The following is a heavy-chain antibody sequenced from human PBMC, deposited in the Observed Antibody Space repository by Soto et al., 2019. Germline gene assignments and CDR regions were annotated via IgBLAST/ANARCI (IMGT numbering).Heavy chain of an antibody. Sequence: VQLVESGGDLIQPGGSLRLSCAASGFTVSSNYMSWVRQAPGKGLEWVSVIYSGGSTYYADSVKGRFTISRDNSKNTLYLQMNSLRAEDTAVYYCARHITMDPLLVYWGQGTLVTVSS. CDR3: ARHITMDPLLVY. D-gene: IGHD3-10*01. J-gene: IGHJ4*02. CDR1: GFTVSSNY. V-gene: IGHV3-53*01. CDR2: IYSGGST.